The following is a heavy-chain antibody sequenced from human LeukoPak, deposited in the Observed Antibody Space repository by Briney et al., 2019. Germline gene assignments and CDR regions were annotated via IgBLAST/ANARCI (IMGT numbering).Heavy chain of an antibody. Sequence: GGSLRLSCAASGVTFSNYGMHWVRQAPGKGPEWVSGISESGDTTYYADSVKGRFTISRDNSKNTLYLQMNSLRVEDTAVYYCAKDRNAPMFDPWGQGTLVTVSS. J-gene: IGHJ5*01. D-gene: IGHD1-14*01. CDR1: GVTFSNYG. CDR3: AKDRNAPMFDP. V-gene: IGHV3-23*01. CDR2: ISESGDTT.